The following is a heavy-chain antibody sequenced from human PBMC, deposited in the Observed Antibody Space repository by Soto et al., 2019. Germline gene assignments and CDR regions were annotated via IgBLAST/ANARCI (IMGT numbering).Heavy chain of an antibody. Sequence: EVQLLESGGGLVQPGGSLRLSCAVSGFTFGDYALTWVRHAPGKGLEWVSIISGNSINAYYADSVRGRFTISRDNSRNTMYMEMNSLRVEDTAVYYYAKRGFRSGGYCSFDFWGQGTLVTVSS. CDR1: GFTFGDYA. D-gene: IGHD2-15*01. CDR3: AKRGFRSGGYCSFDF. CDR2: ISGNSINA. J-gene: IGHJ4*02. V-gene: IGHV3-23*01.